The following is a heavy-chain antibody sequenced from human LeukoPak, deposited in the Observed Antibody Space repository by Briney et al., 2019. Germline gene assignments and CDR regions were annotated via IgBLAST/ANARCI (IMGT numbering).Heavy chain of an antibody. CDR2: IKQDGSRK. J-gene: IGHJ4*02. Sequence: GGSLRLSCAASGFTFTTYWMSWVRQAPGKGLEWVANIKQDGSRKYYVDSVKGRFTISRDNAKNSLYLQMNSLRAEDTAVYYCARETPDSSGWDWGQGTLVTVSS. V-gene: IGHV3-7*01. CDR1: GFTFTTYW. D-gene: IGHD6-19*01. CDR3: ARETPDSSGWD.